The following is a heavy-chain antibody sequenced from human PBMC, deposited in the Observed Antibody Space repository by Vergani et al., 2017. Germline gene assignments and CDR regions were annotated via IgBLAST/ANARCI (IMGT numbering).Heavy chain of an antibody. Sequence: EVQLLESGGGLVQPGGSLRLSCAASGFTFSSYAMSWVRQAPGKGLEWVSAISGSGGNTYYADSVKGRFTISRDNSKNTLYLQMNSLRAEDTAVYYCAKASLILGGFDYWGQGTLVTVSS. J-gene: IGHJ4*02. CDR1: GFTFSSYA. CDR3: AKASLILGGFDY. D-gene: IGHD3-16*01. CDR2: ISGSGGNT. V-gene: IGHV3-23*01.